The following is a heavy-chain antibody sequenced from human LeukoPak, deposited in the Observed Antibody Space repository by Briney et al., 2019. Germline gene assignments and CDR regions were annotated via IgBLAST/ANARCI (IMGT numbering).Heavy chain of an antibody. CDR3: ARDFGDYGSSSDYFDY. J-gene: IGHJ4*02. V-gene: IGHV3-7*01. CDR2: IKQDGSEK. CDR1: GFTFSSYW. D-gene: IGHD6-6*01. Sequence: GGSLRLSCAASGFTFSSYWMSWVRQAPGKGLEWVANIKQDGSEKYYVDSVKGRFTISRDNAKNSLYLQMNSLRAEDTAAYYCARDFGDYGSSSDYFDYWGQGTLVTVSS.